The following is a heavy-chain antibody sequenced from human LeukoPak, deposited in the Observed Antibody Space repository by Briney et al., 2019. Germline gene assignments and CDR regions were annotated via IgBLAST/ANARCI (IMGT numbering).Heavy chain of an antibody. CDR3: AKGRGWEASYYYYYMDV. V-gene: IGHV3-9*01. D-gene: IGHD1-26*01. CDR2: ISWNSGSI. J-gene: IGHJ6*03. CDR1: GFTFDDYA. Sequence: GGSLRLSCAASGFTFDDYAMHWVRQAPGKGLEWVSGISWNSGSIGYADSVKGRFTISRDNSKNTLYLQMNSLRAEDTAVYYCAKGRGWEASYYYYYMDVWGKGTTVTISS.